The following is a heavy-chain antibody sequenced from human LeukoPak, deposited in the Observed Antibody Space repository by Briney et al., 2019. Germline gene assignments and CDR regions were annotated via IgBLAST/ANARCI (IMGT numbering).Heavy chain of an antibody. V-gene: IGHV3-21*01. CDR3: ASYGFHRRISRRYDLDYFQH. J-gene: IGHJ1*01. Sequence: PGGSLRLSCAASGFRFDDYAMHWVRQAPGKGLEWVSSISSSSSYIFNADSVKGRFSISRDNAKNSLYLQMNSLRAEDTAVYYCASYGFHRRISRRYDLDYFQHWGQGTLVTVSS. CDR2: ISSSSSYI. CDR1: GFRFDDYA. D-gene: IGHD3-3*01.